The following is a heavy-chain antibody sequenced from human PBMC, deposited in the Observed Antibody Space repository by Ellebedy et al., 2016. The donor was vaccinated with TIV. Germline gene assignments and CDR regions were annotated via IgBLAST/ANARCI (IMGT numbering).Heavy chain of an antibody. J-gene: IGHJ4*02. CDR2: IYPGDSDT. CDR3: ARLAVAGLDS. CDR1: GYSFANYW. V-gene: IGHV5-51*01. Sequence: GESLKISCKGSGYSFANYWVAWVRQMPGKRLQWMGIIYPGDSDTRYSPSFQGQVTLPADKSINTAYLQWSSLKASDTAMYYCARLAVAGLDSWGQGTLVTVSS. D-gene: IGHD6-19*01.